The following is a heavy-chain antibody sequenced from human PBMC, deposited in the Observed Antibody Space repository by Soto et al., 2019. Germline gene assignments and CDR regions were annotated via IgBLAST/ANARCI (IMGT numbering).Heavy chain of an antibody. J-gene: IGHJ5*02. D-gene: IGHD3-3*01. Sequence: KLSETLSLTCAVYGGSFSGYYWSWIRQPPGKGLEWIGEINHSGSTNYNPSLKSRVTISVDTSKNQFSLKLSSVTAADTAVYYCARVPRQLTTNYDFWSGSRRGWFDPWGQGTLVTVSS. CDR2: INHSGST. CDR1: GGSFSGYY. V-gene: IGHV4-34*01. CDR3: ARVPRQLTTNYDFWSGSRRGWFDP.